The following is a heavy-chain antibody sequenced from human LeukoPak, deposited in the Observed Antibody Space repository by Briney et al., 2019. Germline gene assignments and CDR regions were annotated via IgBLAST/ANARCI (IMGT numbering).Heavy chain of an antibody. D-gene: IGHD1-7*01. Sequence: SRYSMNWIRQSPGKGLEWIGEISGSGSTRYNPFLNSRVTISRDTSKNQFSLRLTSVTAADTAVYYCARDEGGTGTSDLGSWGQGTLVTVSS. CDR1: SRYS. CDR2: ISGSGST. J-gene: IGHJ4*02. CDR3: ARDEGGTGTSDLGS. V-gene: IGHV4-59*01.